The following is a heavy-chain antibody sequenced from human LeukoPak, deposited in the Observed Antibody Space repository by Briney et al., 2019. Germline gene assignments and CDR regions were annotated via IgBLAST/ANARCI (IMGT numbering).Heavy chain of an antibody. J-gene: IGHJ4*02. CDR1: GFTFSSYA. CDR3: AKESPHFDY. Sequence: PGGSLRLSCAASGFTFSSYAMHWVRQAPGKGLEWVAVISYDGSNKHYADSVKGRFTISRDNSKNTLYLQMNSLRAEDTAVYYCAKESPHFDYWGQGTLVTVSS. CDR2: ISYDGSNK. V-gene: IGHV3-30-3*01.